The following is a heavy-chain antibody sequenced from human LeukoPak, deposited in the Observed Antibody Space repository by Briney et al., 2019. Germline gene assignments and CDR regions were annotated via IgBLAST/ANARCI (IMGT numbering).Heavy chain of an antibody. D-gene: IGHD3-16*02. CDR2: ISSSSSYI. V-gene: IGHV3-21*01. J-gene: IGHJ4*02. CDR1: GFTFSSYW. Sequence: GGSLRLSCAASGFTFSSYWMSWVRQAPGKGLEWVSSISSSSSYIYYADSVKGRFTISRDNAKNSLYLQMNSLRAEDTAVYYCARGKITFGGVIAPFDYWGQGTLVTVSS. CDR3: ARGKITFGGVIAPFDY.